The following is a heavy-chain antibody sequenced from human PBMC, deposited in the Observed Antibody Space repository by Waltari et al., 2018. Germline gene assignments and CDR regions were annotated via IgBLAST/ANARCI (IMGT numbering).Heavy chain of an antibody. CDR1: GFTFTSSA. D-gene: IGHD3-3*01. J-gene: IGHJ4*02. Sequence: QMQLVQSGPEVKKPGTSVKVSCKASGFTFTSSAVQWVRQARGQRLEWIGWIVVGSGNTNYAQKFQERVPITRDMCTRPAYMGLSSLGSEDTAVYYCAAAPVGGYWGQGTLVTVSS. CDR3: AAAPVGGY. V-gene: IGHV1-58*01. CDR2: IVVGSGNT.